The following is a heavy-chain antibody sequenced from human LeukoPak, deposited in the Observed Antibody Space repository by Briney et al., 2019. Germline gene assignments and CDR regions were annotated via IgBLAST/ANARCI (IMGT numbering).Heavy chain of an antibody. CDR2: INHSGST. J-gene: IGHJ4*02. Sequence: SETLSLTCAVYGGSFSGYYWSWIRQPPGKGLEWIGEINHSGSTNYNPSLKSRVTISVDTSKNQFSLKLSSVTAADTAVYYCARGRVGADYWGQGTLVTVSS. CDR1: GGSFSGYY. V-gene: IGHV4-34*01. CDR3: ARGRVGADY. D-gene: IGHD1-26*01.